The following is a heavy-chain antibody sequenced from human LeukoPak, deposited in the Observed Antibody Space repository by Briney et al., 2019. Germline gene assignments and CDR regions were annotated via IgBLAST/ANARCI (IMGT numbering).Heavy chain of an antibody. Sequence: PSETLSLTCRFSGDSLTYYYWTWIRQPAGKGLEWIGRIFSTGSTNYNPSLQSRVTISVDKSKNQFSLRLSSVTAADTAVYFCVREVQLWRQKMYFYYMDAWGKGTTVIVSS. CDR3: VREVQLWRQKMYFYYMDA. J-gene: IGHJ6*03. CDR2: IFSTGST. D-gene: IGHD3-16*01. CDR1: GDSLTYYY. V-gene: IGHV4-4*07.